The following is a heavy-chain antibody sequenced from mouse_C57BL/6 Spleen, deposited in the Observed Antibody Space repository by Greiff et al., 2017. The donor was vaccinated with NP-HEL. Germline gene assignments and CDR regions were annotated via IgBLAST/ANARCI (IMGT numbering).Heavy chain of an antibody. CDR2: IYPGSGST. CDR3: ERSVIYYYGSSYDY. D-gene: IGHD1-1*01. V-gene: IGHV1-55*01. Sequence: QVQLKQPGAELVKPGASVKMSCKASGYTFTSYWITWVKQRPGQGLEWIGDIYPGSGSTNYNEKFKSKATLTVDTSSSTAYMQLSSLTAEDAAVYYCERSVIYYYGSSYDYWGQGTLVTVSA. J-gene: IGHJ3*01. CDR1: GYTFTSYW.